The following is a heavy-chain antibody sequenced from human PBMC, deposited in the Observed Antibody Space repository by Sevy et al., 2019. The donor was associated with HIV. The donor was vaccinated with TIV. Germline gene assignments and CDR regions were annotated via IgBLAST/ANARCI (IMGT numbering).Heavy chain of an antibody. CDR1: GFIFSTYG. Sequence: GGSLRLSCAASGFIFSTYGIHWVRQAPGKGLEWVAVISFDGSDKYYADSVRGRFTISRDNSKNNLYLQMKSLRVEDTAIYYCAKMQGGSYNYYGMDVWGQGTTVTVSS. CDR2: ISFDGSDK. D-gene: IGHD1-26*01. J-gene: IGHJ6*02. CDR3: AKMQGGSYNYYGMDV. V-gene: IGHV3-30*18.